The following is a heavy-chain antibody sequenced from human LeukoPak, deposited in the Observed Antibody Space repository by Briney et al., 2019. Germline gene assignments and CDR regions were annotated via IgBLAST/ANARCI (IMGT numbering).Heavy chain of an antibody. CDR1: GFTFSSYA. J-gene: IGHJ4*02. Sequence: PGGSLTLSCAASGFTFSSYAMSWVRQAPGKGLEWVSSISGSNDNTYYADSVKDRFTISRDNSKNTLSLQMNSLRAEDTAVYYCSKGRGTTVTSAANYWGQGTVVPVSS. CDR3: SKGRGTTVTSAANY. CDR2: ISGSNDNT. D-gene: IGHD4-17*01. V-gene: IGHV3-23*01.